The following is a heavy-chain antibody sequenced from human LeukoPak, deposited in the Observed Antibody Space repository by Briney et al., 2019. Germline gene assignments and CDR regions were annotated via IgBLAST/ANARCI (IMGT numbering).Heavy chain of an antibody. CDR1: GYTFTDYY. D-gene: IGHD3-10*01. CDR3: ASFGSGKYYRFDS. J-gene: IGHJ5*01. V-gene: IGHV1-2*02. Sequence: ASVKVSCKASGYTFTDYYMNWVRQAPGQGLEWMGWINPNSGGTNCAQKFQGRVTMTRDTSISTAYMEVSKLRSDDTAVYYCASFGSGKYYRFDSWGQGTLVTVSS. CDR2: INPNSGGT.